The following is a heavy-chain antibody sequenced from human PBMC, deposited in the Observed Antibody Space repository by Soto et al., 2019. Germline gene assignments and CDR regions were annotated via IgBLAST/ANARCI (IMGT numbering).Heavy chain of an antibody. CDR3: ARAPITDDYGEYGGSHY. CDR1: GYTFTSYG. D-gene: IGHD4-17*01. Sequence: ASVKVSCKASGYTFTSYGISWVRQAPGQGLEWMGWISAYNGNTNYAQKLQGRGTMTTDTSTSTAYMELRSLRSDDTAVYYCARAPITDDYGEYGGSHYWGQGALVPVSS. CDR2: ISAYNGNT. J-gene: IGHJ4*02. V-gene: IGHV1-18*01.